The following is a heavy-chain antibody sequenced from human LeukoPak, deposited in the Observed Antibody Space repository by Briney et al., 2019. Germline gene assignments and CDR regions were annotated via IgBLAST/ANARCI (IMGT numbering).Heavy chain of an antibody. CDR2: INHNGNVN. J-gene: IGHJ3*02. V-gene: IGHV3-7*01. Sequence: PGGSLRLSCAASGFTFSSYWMNWARQAPGKGLEWVASINHNGNVNYYVDSVKGRFTISRDNAKNSLYLQMNSLRDEDTAVYYCARDLGWTDAFDIWGQGTMVTVSS. CDR3: ARDLGWTDAFDI. D-gene: IGHD3/OR15-3a*01. CDR1: GFTFSSYW.